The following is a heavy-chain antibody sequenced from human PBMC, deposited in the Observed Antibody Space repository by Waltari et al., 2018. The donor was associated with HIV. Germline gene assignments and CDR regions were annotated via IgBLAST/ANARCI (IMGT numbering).Heavy chain of an antibody. CDR2: INPEGTEP. J-gene: IGHJ6*02. Sequence: EVQLVESGGGLVQPGGSLRLSCAASGFTFTTSWVHWVRQAPGEGLVVVSRINPEGTEPSTAVPVKGRFTISRDNAKNTVYLQVTSLRGEDTSVYYCARGKDCGGGTCDGYHYYGMDVWGQGTTVTVSS. CDR1: GFTFTTSW. V-gene: IGHV3-74*01. D-gene: IGHD2-15*01. CDR3: ARGKDCGGGTCDGYHYYGMDV.